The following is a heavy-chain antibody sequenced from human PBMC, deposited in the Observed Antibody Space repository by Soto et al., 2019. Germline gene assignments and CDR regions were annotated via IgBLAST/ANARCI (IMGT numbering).Heavy chain of an antibody. J-gene: IGHJ5*02. CDR2: IIPIFGTA. CDR1: GGTFSSYA. D-gene: IGHD2-15*01. V-gene: IGHV1-69*13. Sequence: GASVKVSSKASGGTFSSYASSWVRQAPGQGLEWMGGIIPIFGTANYAQKFQGRVTITADEPTSTAYMELSSLRSEDTAVYYCAREISTVVTGWFDPWGQGTLVTVSS. CDR3: AREISTVVTGWFDP.